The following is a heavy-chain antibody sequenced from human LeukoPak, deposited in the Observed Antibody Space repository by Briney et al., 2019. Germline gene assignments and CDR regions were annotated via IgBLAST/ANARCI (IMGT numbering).Heavy chain of an antibody. CDR3: ARESMVRGPTGAFDL. V-gene: IGHV1-2*02. CDR2: ISPNSGGT. CDR1: GYTFTDYY. D-gene: IGHD3-10*01. Sequence: GASVTVSCKASGYTFTDYYTHWVRQAPGQGLEWMGWISPNSGGTNYAQKFQGRVTMTRDTSISTAYMELSRLRSDDTAVYYCARESMVRGPTGAFDLWGQGTMVTASS. J-gene: IGHJ3*01.